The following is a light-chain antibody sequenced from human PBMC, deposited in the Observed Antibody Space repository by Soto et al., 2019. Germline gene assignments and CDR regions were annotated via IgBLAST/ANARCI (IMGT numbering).Light chain of an antibody. CDR2: ETT. V-gene: IGLV7-46*01. CDR1: TGAVTSGHY. CDR3: LLSSSGARRV. J-gene: IGLJ3*02. Sequence: QAVVTQAPSLTVSPGGTVTLTCGSSTGAVTSGHYPYWFQQKPGQAPTPVIYETTNRHSWTPARFSGSILGDKAALTLSGAQPEDEADYYCLLSSSGARRVFGGGTKLTVL.